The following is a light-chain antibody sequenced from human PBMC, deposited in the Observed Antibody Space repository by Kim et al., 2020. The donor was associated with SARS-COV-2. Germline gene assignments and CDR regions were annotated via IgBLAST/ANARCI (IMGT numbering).Light chain of an antibody. J-gene: IGKJ4*01. Sequence: IQMTQSPSSLAATVGDRITIACRASQSIGTRLNWYQQRPGKAPTILIYSASSLQSGVPSRFSGTGAGTDFTLTISSLQPEDFATYYCQQSYSTPSLSFGGGTKVDIK. CDR3: QQSYSTPSLS. V-gene: IGKV1-39*01. CDR2: SAS. CDR1: QSIGTR.